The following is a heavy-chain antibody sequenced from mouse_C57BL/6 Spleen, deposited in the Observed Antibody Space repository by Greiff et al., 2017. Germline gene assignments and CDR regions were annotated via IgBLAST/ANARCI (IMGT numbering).Heavy chain of an antibody. CDR1: GYSITSGYY. CDR2: ISYDGSN. D-gene: IGHD2-4*01. CDR3: ARFGDYYDYDEFAY. J-gene: IGHJ3*01. Sequence: ESGPGLVKPSQSLSLTCSVTGYSITSGYYWNWIRQFPGNKLEWMGYISYDGSNNYNPSLKNRISITRDTSKNQFFLKLNSVTTEDTATYYCARFGDYYDYDEFAYWGQGTLVTVSA. V-gene: IGHV3-6*01.